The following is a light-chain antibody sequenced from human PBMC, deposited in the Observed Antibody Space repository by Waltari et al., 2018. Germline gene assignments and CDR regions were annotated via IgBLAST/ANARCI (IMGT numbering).Light chain of an antibody. Sequence: QPVLTQSPSASASLGASVKLTCTLRTGHSDFAIAWPQQQPESGPRYLMKLNSNGSHTKGDEIPSRFSGARHGAERYLTSSSLQAEDEAAYYCQTWGSGIVTFGGGTQLTVL. CDR1: TGHSDFA. V-gene: IGLV4-69*01. CDR2: LNSNGSH. CDR3: QTWGSGIVT. J-gene: IGLJ2*01.